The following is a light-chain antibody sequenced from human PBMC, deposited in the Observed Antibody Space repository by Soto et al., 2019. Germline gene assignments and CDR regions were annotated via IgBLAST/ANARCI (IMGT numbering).Light chain of an antibody. Sequence: EIVLTQSPGTLSLSPGERATLSCRASQSVSSSYLAWYQQKPGQAPRLLIYGASSRATGIPDRFSGSGSGNDFTLTISRLEPEDFAVYYCQQYGSSPWTFGQGTNVEIK. CDR2: GAS. J-gene: IGKJ1*01. CDR1: QSVSSSY. V-gene: IGKV3-20*01. CDR3: QQYGSSPWT.